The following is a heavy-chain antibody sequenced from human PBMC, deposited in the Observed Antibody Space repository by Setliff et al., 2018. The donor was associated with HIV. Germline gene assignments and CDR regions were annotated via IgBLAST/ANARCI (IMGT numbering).Heavy chain of an antibody. CDR3: ARDRGVQLEPGPRDPGGYYYYGMDV. J-gene: IGHJ6*02. CDR2: IIPIYGTT. D-gene: IGHD1-1*01. Sequence: GASVKVSCKASGGTFSSGNAISWVRQVPGQGLERMGGIIPIYGTTNYAQKFQGRVTITADESTTTAYMDMSSLRSEDTAIYYCARDRGVQLEPGPRDPGGYYYYGMDVWGQGTTVTVSS. CDR1: GGTFSSGNA. V-gene: IGHV1-69*13.